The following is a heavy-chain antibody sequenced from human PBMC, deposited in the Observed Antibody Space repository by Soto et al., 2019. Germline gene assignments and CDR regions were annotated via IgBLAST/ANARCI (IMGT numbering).Heavy chain of an antibody. CDR3: ARLGGGYGGVDYFFDY. J-gene: IGHJ4*01. D-gene: IGHD5-12*01. Sequence: GESLKISCKGSGYSFSTYWIGWVRQMPGKGLEWMGIIYPADSDTRYSPSFQGQVTISADRSTSTAYPQWSSLKASDTAMYYCARLGGGYGGVDYFFDYWGQGTLVTVSS. CDR1: GYSFSTYW. V-gene: IGHV5-51*01. CDR2: IYPADSDT.